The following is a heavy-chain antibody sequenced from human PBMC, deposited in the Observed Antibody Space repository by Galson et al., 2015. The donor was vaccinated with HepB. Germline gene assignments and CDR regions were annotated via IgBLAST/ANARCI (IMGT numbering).Heavy chain of an antibody. J-gene: IGHJ4*02. CDR1: GFTFSSYA. CDR3: ASPLVGAIYKASDY. CDR2: ISYDGSNK. Sequence: SLRLSCAASGFTFSSYAMHWVRQAPGKGLEWVAVISYDGSNKYYAGSVKGRFTISRDNSKNTLYLQMNSLRAEDTAVYYCASPLVGAIYKASDYWGQGTLVTVSS. D-gene: IGHD1-26*01. V-gene: IGHV3-30-3*01.